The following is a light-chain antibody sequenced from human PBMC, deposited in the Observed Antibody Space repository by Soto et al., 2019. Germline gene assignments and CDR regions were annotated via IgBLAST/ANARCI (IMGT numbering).Light chain of an antibody. V-gene: IGKV3-15*01. CDR1: QNINTN. CDR2: GAF. Sequence: DIVMKQSPAPLSVSPGEIATLSCRASQNINTNLAWYQQKPGQAPRLLVYGAFTRAPGIPARFSGSGSGTEFALTITSLQSEDSAVYYCQQYNNWSLITFGQGTRPEIK. CDR3: QQYNNWSLIT. J-gene: IGKJ5*01.